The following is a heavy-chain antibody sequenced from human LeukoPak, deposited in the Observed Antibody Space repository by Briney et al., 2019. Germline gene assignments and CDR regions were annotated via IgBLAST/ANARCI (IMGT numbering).Heavy chain of an antibody. J-gene: IGHJ4*02. Sequence: SETLSLTCTVSGASISSYYWSWIRQPPGKGLEWIGYISYSGSTNYNPSLKSRVAISADTSKNQVSLTLSSVTAADTAVYYCARHPELYFFDYWGQGTLVTVSS. D-gene: IGHD3-10*01. CDR2: ISYSGST. CDR1: GASISSYY. V-gene: IGHV4-59*08. CDR3: ARHPELYFFDY.